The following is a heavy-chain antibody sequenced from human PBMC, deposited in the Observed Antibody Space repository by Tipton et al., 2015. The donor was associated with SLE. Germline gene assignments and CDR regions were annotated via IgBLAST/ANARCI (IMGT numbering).Heavy chain of an antibody. CDR3: ARHYSRTNAIFFHDY. Sequence: TLSLTCTVSGGSINRYYWSWVRQAPEKGLEGIGYIYSNGITIYNPSLESRVTISVDTSKNQFSLRLTSVTAADTAVYYCARHYSRTNAIFFHDYWGQGTLVTVSS. J-gene: IGHJ4*02. V-gene: IGHV4-59*08. CDR2: IYSNGIT. D-gene: IGHD3-9*01. CDR1: GGSINRYY.